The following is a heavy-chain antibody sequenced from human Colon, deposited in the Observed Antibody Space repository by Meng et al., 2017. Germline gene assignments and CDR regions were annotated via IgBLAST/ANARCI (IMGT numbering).Heavy chain of an antibody. V-gene: IGHV7-4-1*02. Sequence: QVQMVQAGSGMKKPGASVRISCKTSGYSFTFFPMNWVRHAPGRGLEWMGWSNTKTGHPTYGEDFTGRFVFSLDTSATTAFLEINSLRPDDTAVYYCAREGSDSYIDHWGQGTLVTVSS. D-gene: IGHD1-26*01. CDR2: SNTKTGHP. J-gene: IGHJ4*02. CDR3: AREGSDSYIDH. CDR1: GYSFTFFP.